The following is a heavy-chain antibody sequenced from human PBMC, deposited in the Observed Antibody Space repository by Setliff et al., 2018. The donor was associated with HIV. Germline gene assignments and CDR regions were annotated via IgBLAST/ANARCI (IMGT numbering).Heavy chain of an antibody. CDR2: IYYSGST. Sequence: PSETLSLTCTVSGGSISSHYWSWIRQPPGKGLEWIGYIYYSGSTNYNPSLKSRVTISVDTSKNQFSLKLSSVTAADTAVYYCARDPGGGIDYYYYMDVWGKGTTVTVSS. D-gene: IGHD6-13*01. J-gene: IGHJ6*03. V-gene: IGHV4-59*11. CDR3: ARDPGGGIDYYYYMDV. CDR1: GGSISSHY.